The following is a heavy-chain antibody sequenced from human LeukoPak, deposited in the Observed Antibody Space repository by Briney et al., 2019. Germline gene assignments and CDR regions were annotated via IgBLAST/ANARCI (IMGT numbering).Heavy chain of an antibody. CDR2: IWYDGSKR. V-gene: IGHV3-33*01. D-gene: IGHD6-13*01. Sequence: PGRSLRLSCAASGFTFSSYGIHWGRQAPGKGLEWVAVIWYDGSKRYYGDSVKGRFTISRDNSENTLYLQMNSLRAEDTAVYYCARNGYGGYSSSWDYWGQGTLVTVSS. J-gene: IGHJ4*02. CDR3: ARNGYGGYSSSWDY. CDR1: GFTFSSYG.